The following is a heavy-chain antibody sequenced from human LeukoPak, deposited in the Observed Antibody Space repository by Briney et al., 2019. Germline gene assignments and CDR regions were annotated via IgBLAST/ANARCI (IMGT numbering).Heavy chain of an antibody. CDR3: ARDSAGSGSYVGYFEY. CDR2: ISSSGSTI. CDR1: GFTFSSYE. Sequence: AGSLRLSCAASGFTFSSYEMNWVRQAPGKGLEWVSYISSSGSTIYYADSVKGRFTISRDNAKNSLYLQINSLRAEDTAVYYCARDSAGSGSYVGYFEYWGQGTLVTVSS. J-gene: IGHJ4*02. D-gene: IGHD3-10*01. V-gene: IGHV3-48*03.